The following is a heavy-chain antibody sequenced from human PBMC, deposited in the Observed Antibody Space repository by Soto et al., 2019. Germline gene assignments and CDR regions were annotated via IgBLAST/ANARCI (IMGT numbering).Heavy chain of an antibody. CDR3: ARRRLDYYDSSGYYYAYFDY. J-gene: IGHJ4*02. CDR1: GGSISSSSYY. CDR2: IYYSGST. Sequence: ETLSLTCPVSGGSISSSSYYWGWIRQPPGKGLEWIGSIYYSGSTYYNPSLKSRVTISVDTSKNQFSLKLSSVTAADTAVYYCARRRLDYYDSSGYYYAYFDYWGQGTLVTVSS. D-gene: IGHD3-22*01. V-gene: IGHV4-39*01.